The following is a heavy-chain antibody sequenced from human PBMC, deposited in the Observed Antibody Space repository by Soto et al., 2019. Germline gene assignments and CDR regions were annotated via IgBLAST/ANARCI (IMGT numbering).Heavy chain of an antibody. J-gene: IGHJ6*02. V-gene: IGHV3-15*01. CDR2: IKSKTDGGTT. Sequence: PGGSLRLSCAASGFTFSNAWMSWVRQAPGKGLEWVGRIKSKTDGGTTDYAAPVKGRFTISRDDSKNTLYLQMNSLKTEDTAVYYCTTSRGYYYYGMDVWGQGTTVTVS. CDR1: GFTFSNAW. CDR3: TTSRGYYYYGMDV. D-gene: IGHD3-10*01.